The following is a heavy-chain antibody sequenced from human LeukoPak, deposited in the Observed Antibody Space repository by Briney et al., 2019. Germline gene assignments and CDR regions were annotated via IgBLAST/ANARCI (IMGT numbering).Heavy chain of an antibody. CDR1: GYTFTSYD. J-gene: IGHJ3*02. CDR3: ATVRWISYAFDI. CDR2: MNPNSGNT. V-gene: IGHV1-8*01. Sequence: ASVKVSCKASGYTFTSYDINWVRQATGQGLEWMGWMNPNSGNTGYAQKFQGRVTITADKSTSTAYMELSSLRSEDTAVYYCATVRWISYAFDIWGQGTMVTVSS. D-gene: IGHD5-12*01.